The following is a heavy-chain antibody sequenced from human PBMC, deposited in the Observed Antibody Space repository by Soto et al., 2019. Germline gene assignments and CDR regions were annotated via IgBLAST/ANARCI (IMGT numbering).Heavy chain of an antibody. J-gene: IGHJ6*02. Sequence: ASLKVSCKGSGYTFSGYYIHWVRQAPGQGLEWLGWINPDSGGTKYAQNFQGRVTMARDTSISTAYMELSGLRSDDTAVYYCARDENSSTSVYYYYYGMDVWGQGTSVTVSS. V-gene: IGHV1-2*02. D-gene: IGHD6-6*01. CDR2: INPDSGGT. CDR3: ARDENSSTSVYYYYYGMDV. CDR1: GYTFSGYY.